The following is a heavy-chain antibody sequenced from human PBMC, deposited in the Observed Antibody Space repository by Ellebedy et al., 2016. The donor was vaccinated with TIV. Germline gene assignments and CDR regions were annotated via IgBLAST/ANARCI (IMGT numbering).Heavy chain of an antibody. D-gene: IGHD3-10*01. CDR1: GGSIIRSNSY. J-gene: IGHJ6*02. CDR3: VRGVREVYYLEMDV. CDR2: IYYTGTT. V-gene: IGHV4-39*01. Sequence: MPSETLSLTCTVSGGSIIRSNSYWGRNRLPAGQGQEWAGTIYYTGTTYYNPSLESRVTMSVDTSRTQFFLRLNSVTAPYTAVYYCVRGVREVYYLEMDVWGQGTAVTVSS.